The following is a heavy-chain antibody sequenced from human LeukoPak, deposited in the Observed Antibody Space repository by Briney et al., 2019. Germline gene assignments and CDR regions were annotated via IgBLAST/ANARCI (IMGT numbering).Heavy chain of an antibody. CDR1: GCSISSYY. Sequence: SETLSLTCTVSGCSISSYYWSWIRQPPGKGLEGIGYIYYSGSTNYTPSLKSRVTISVDTSKNQFSLKLSSVTAADTAVYYCARGLMMAVAGRGEFHYSGQGTLVTVSS. CDR3: ARGLMMAVAGRGEFHY. CDR2: IYYSGST. V-gene: IGHV4-59*01. D-gene: IGHD6-13*01. J-gene: IGHJ4*02.